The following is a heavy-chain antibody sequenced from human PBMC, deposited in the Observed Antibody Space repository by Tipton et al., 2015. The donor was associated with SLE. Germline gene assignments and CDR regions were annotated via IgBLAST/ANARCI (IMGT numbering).Heavy chain of an antibody. Sequence: LRLSCAVYGGSFSGYYWTWIRQPAGKGLEWIGRIYVGGTTNSNPSLKSRVTLSVDTSKNQLSLKLSSVTAADTAVYYCARGGDYWSGPASYYYYHYYTDVWGKGTTVTVSS. CDR2: IYVGGTT. CDR1: GGSFSGYY. V-gene: IGHV4-59*10. D-gene: IGHD3-3*01. J-gene: IGHJ6*03. CDR3: ARGGDYWSGPASYYYYHYYTDV.